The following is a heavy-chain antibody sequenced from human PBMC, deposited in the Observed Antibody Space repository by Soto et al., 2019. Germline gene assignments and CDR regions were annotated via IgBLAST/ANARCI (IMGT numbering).Heavy chain of an antibody. J-gene: IGHJ4*02. D-gene: IGHD3-22*01. Sequence: EVQLLECGGGLVQPGGSLRLSCAASGITISNYPMSWVRQAPGKGLDWASGISGSGDRTYYADSAKGRFTISKDISRDSLSLQLASLGVEDTAVYFCVKDDGGYPSTGPHWGQETLVTVST. CDR2: ISGSGDRT. CDR3: VKDDGGYPSTGPH. V-gene: IGHV3-23*01. CDR1: GITISNYP.